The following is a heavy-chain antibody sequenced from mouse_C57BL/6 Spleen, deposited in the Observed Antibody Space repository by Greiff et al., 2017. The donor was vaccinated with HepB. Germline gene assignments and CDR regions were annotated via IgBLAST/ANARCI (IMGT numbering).Heavy chain of an antibody. J-gene: IGHJ2*01. CDR1: GYTFTDYY. CDR2: INPNNGGT. Sequence: VQLQQSGPELVKPGASVKISCKASGYTFTDYYMNWVMQSHGKSLEWIGDINPNNGGTNYNQKFKGKATLTVDKSSSTAYMQRRSLTSEDSAVYYCAEEPYGTPNYWGQGTTLTVSS. D-gene: IGHD1-1*01. CDR3: AEEPYGTPNY. V-gene: IGHV1-26*01.